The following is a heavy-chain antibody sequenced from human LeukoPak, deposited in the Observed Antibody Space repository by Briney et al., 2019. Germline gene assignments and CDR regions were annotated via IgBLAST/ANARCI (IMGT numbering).Heavy chain of an antibody. CDR2: IYTSGST. CDR1: GGSISSGSYY. V-gene: IGHV4-61*02. CDR3: ARQGIAGAGTGWFDP. J-gene: IGHJ5*02. D-gene: IGHD6-13*01. Sequence: PSETLSLTCTVSGGSISSGSYYWSWIRQPAGKGLEWIERIYTSGSTNYNPSLKSRVTISVDTSKNQFSLKLSSVTAADTAVYYCARQGIAGAGTGWFDPWGQGTLVTVSS.